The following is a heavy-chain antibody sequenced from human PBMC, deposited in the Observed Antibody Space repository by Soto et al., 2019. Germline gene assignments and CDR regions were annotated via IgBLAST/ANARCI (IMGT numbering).Heavy chain of an antibody. J-gene: IGHJ5*01. CDR2: IYYRGTT. CDR1: GGSISTGVWY. V-gene: IGHV4-31*03. CDR3: ARVSAGGTRWFDS. D-gene: IGHD6-13*01. Sequence: QVQLQESGPGLVKPSQTLSLTCSVSGGSISTGVWYWSWVREHPGKGLEWIGDIYYRGTTSYNPSLGSRVTISRETSKNQVSVKVNSVTAADTAVYYCARVSAGGTRWFDSWGQGIRVTVPS.